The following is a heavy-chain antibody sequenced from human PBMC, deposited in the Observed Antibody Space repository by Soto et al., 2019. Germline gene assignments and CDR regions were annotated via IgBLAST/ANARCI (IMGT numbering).Heavy chain of an antibody. Sequence: QVQLVQSGAEVKKPGASVKVSCKASGYTFSSYHISWVRQAPGQGLEWMGWISAYNGNTNYAQKLQRSITVXTDTSTSTADMELRSLRSDDTAVYYCARDSPPFDPWGQGTLVTVSS. CDR2: ISAYNGNT. V-gene: IGHV1-18*01. CDR1: GYTFSSYH. CDR3: ARDSPPFDP. J-gene: IGHJ5*02.